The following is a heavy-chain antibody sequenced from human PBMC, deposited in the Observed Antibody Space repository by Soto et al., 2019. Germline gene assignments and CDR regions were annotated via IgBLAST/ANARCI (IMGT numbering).Heavy chain of an antibody. D-gene: IGHD6-6*01. CDR3: ARIVVQRHRSYTYYFDY. V-gene: IGHV4-34*01. J-gene: IGHJ4*02. CDR2: INHSGST. CDR1: GGSFSGYY. Sequence: SETLSLPCAVYGGSFSGYYWSWIRQPPGKGLEWIGEINHSGSTNYNPSLKSRVTISVDTSKNQFSLKLSSVTAADTAVYYCARIVVQRHRSYTYYFDYWGQGTLVTVSS.